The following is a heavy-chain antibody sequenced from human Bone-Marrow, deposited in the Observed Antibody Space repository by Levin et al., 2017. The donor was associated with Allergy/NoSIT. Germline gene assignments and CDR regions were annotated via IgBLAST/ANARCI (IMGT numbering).Heavy chain of an antibody. CDR3: ATREGPNSDYTLVYLHGMDV. D-gene: IGHD3-3*01. CDR2: FDPEDGEA. V-gene: IGHV1-24*01. J-gene: IGHJ6*02. CDR1: GYTLTELS. Sequence: ASVKVSCKVSGYTLTELSMHWVRQAPGKGLEWMGSFDPEDGEAIYAQKFQGRVTMTEDTSTDTAYMELSSLRSEYTAVYYCATREGPNSDYTLVYLHGMDVWGQGTTVTVSS.